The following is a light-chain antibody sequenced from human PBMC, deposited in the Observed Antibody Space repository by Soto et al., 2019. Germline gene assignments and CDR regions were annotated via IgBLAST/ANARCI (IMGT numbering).Light chain of an antibody. V-gene: IGLV2-23*02. Sequence: QSVLTQPASVSGYPGQSITISCTGTSSDVGSYNLVSWYQQHPGKAPKLMIYEVSKRPSGVSNRFSGSKSGNTASLTISGLQAEDEADYYCCSYAGSSYVFGTGTKVTVL. J-gene: IGLJ1*01. CDR2: EVS. CDR3: CSYAGSSYV. CDR1: SSDVGSYNL.